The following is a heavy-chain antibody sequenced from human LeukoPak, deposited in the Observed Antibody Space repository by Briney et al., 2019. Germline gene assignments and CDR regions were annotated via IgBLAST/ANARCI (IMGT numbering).Heavy chain of an antibody. CDR3: AAYSGYGSYFDY. J-gene: IGHJ4*02. D-gene: IGHD5-12*01. CDR1: GFTFSSYA. Sequence: GGSLRLSCAAPGFTFSSYAMSWVRQAPGKGLEWVSAISGSGGSTYYADSVKGRFTISRDNSKNTLYLQMNSLRAEDTAVYYCAAYSGYGSYFDYGGQGTLVTVP. CDR2: ISGSGGST. V-gene: IGHV3-23*01.